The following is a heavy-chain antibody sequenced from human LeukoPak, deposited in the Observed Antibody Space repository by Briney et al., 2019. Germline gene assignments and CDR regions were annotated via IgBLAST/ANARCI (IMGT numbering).Heavy chain of an antibody. D-gene: IGHD2-21*01. CDR3: TRNFGAYSFDI. CDR2: IDYSGST. CDR1: GGSISTYY. J-gene: IGHJ3*02. V-gene: IGHV4-59*01. Sequence: SETLSLTCTVSGGSISTYYWSWMRQPPGKELEWIGYIDYSGSTNYNPSLKSRVTISVDTSKNQFSLKLSSVTAADTAVYYCTRNFGAYSFDIWGQGTMVTASS.